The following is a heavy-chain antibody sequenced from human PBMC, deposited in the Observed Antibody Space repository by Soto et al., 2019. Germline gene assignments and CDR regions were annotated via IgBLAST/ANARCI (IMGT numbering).Heavy chain of an antibody. V-gene: IGHV1-46*01. J-gene: IGHJ6*02. CDR1: GYTFTSYY. Sequence: ASVKVSCKASGYTFTSYYMHWVRQAPGQGLEWMGIINPSGGSTSYAQKFQGRVTMTRDTSTSTVYMELSSLRSEDTAEYYCARDRCTVTTDDCYYYGMDVWGQGTTVTVSS. D-gene: IGHD4-4*01. CDR2: INPSGGST. CDR3: ARDRCTVTTDDCYYYGMDV.